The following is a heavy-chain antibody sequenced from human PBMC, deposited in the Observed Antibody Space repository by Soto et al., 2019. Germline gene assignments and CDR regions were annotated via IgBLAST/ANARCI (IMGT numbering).Heavy chain of an antibody. J-gene: IGHJ3*01. CDR1: GFTFSSDG. Sequence: QVQLVESGGGVVQPGRSLRLSCAASGFTFSSDGMHWVRQAPGKGLEWVAVISYDGSYQYYVDSVKGRFTISTDNSKNSLYRQMNSLRAAATVVYYCAKDEISKTIRGDAFNFWGQGTMVTVS. CDR2: ISYDGSYQ. CDR3: AKDEISKTIRGDAFNF. V-gene: IGHV3-30*18. D-gene: IGHD1-7*01.